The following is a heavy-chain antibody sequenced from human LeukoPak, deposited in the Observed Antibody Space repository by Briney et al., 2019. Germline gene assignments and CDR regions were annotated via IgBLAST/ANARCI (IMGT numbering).Heavy chain of an antibody. Sequence: SETLSLTCTVSGGSISSGYYWGWIRQAPGKGLEWIGTIYHSGSSYYNPSLKSRVTISLDTSKNQFSLKLSSVTAADTAVYFCASTITVTTDYWGQGTPVTVSS. CDR1: GGSISSGYY. D-gene: IGHD4-17*01. CDR3: ASTITVTTDY. CDR2: IYHSGSS. J-gene: IGHJ4*02. V-gene: IGHV4-38-2*02.